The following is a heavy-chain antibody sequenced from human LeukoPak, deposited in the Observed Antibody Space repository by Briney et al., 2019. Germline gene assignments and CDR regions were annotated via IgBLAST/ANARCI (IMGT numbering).Heavy chain of an antibody. CDR3: AKDPRLGWFGESYYYYGMDV. Sequence: PGGSPRLSCAASGFTFSSYGMHWVRQAPGKGLEWVAVISYDGSNKYYADSVKGRFTISRDNSKNTLYLQMNSLRAEDTAVYYCAKDPRLGWFGESYYYYGMDVWGQGTTVTVSS. J-gene: IGHJ6*02. V-gene: IGHV3-30*18. CDR1: GFTFSSYG. CDR2: ISYDGSNK. D-gene: IGHD3-10*01.